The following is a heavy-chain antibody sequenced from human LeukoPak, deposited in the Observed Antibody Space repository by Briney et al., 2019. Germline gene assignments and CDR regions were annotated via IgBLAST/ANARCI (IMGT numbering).Heavy chain of an antibody. D-gene: IGHD3-10*01. J-gene: IGHJ4*02. CDR1: GFTFSSYW. Sequence: GGSLRLSCAASGFTFSSYWMHWVRQALGKGLEWVAFIRYDGSNKYYADSVKGRFTISRDNSKNTLYLQMNSLRAEDTAVYYCAKEFEELWFGELLTYYFDYWGQGTLVTVSS. V-gene: IGHV3-30*02. CDR2: IRYDGSNK. CDR3: AKEFEELWFGELLTYYFDY.